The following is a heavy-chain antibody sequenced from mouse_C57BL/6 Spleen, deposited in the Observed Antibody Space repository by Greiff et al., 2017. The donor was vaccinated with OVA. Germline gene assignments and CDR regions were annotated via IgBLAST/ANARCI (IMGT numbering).Heavy chain of an antibody. CDR3: AREGDGSSSYWYFDV. CDR1: GFTFSDYY. V-gene: IGHV5-16*01. Sequence: EVMLVESEGGLVQPGSSMKLSCTASGFTFSDYYMAWVRQVPEKGLEWVANINYDGSSTYYLDSLKSRFIISRDNAKNILYLQMSSLKSEDTATYYCAREGDGSSSYWYFDVWGTGTTVTVSS. CDR2: INYDGSST. J-gene: IGHJ1*03. D-gene: IGHD1-1*01.